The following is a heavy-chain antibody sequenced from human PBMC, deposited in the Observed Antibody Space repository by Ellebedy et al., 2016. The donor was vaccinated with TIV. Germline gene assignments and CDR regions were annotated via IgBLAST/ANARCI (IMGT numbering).Heavy chain of an antibody. D-gene: IGHD3-10*01. CDR1: GGSISSGGFY. V-gene: IGHV4-31*03. CDR3: ARALTMVRGGGFDP. CDR2: ISYSGNT. Sequence: MPSETLSLTCSVSGGSISSGGFYWSWIRQHPGKGLEWIGYISYSGNTHYNPSLKSRVTISVDTSKNQFSLKLSAVTAADTAVYYCARALTMVRGGGFDPWGQGTLVTVSS. J-gene: IGHJ5*02.